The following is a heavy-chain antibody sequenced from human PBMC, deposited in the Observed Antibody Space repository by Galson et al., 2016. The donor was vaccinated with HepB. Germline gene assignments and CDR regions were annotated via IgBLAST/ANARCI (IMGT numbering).Heavy chain of an antibody. CDR3: ARLRFLEWSFVRYFDY. CDR1: GGSISSGGYY. CDR2: ISYSEIT. V-gene: IGHV4-31*03. Sequence: LTCTVSGGSISSGGYYWSWIRQHPGKGLEWIGYISYSEITYYNPSLKSRVNISVYTSKNQFSLKVSSVTAADTAVYYCARLRFLEWSFVRYFDYWGQGTLVTVSS. D-gene: IGHD3-3*01. J-gene: IGHJ4*02.